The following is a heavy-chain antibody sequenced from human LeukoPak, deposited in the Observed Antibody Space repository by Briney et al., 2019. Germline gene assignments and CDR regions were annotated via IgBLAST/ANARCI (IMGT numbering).Heavy chain of an antibody. J-gene: IGHJ6*02. Sequence: ASVKVSCKASGYTFTSYYMHWVRQAPGQGLEWMGIINPSGGSTSYAQKFQGGVTMTRDTSTSTVYMELSSLRSEDTAVYYCARGYTVTTRYYYYGMDVWGQGTTVTVSS. D-gene: IGHD4-17*01. V-gene: IGHV1-46*01. CDR3: ARGYTVTTRYYYYGMDV. CDR1: GYTFTSYY. CDR2: INPSGGST.